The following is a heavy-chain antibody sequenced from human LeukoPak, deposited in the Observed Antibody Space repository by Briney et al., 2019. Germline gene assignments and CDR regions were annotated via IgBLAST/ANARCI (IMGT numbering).Heavy chain of an antibody. CDR1: GFTFSNYW. D-gene: IGHD6-13*01. Sequence: GGSLRLSCASSGFTFSNYWMSWVRQAPGKGPEWVANIKEDGSEKDYVDSVKGRFTISRDNAKNSLYLQMNSLRAEDTAIYYCARDWGAAGLWDYWGQGTLVTVSS. V-gene: IGHV3-7*05. J-gene: IGHJ4*02. CDR3: ARDWGAAGLWDY. CDR2: IKEDGSEK.